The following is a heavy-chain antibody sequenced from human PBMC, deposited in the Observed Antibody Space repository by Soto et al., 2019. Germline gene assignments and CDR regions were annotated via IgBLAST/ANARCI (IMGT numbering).Heavy chain of an antibody. D-gene: IGHD3-16*02. CDR1: GFTFSSYA. V-gene: IGHV3-64*01. CDR2: ISSNGGST. J-gene: IGHJ4*02. CDR3: ARVSDDYIWGSYRYYFDY. Sequence: GGSLRLSCAASGFTFSSYAMHWVRQAPGKGLEYVSAISSNGGSTYYANSVKGRFTISRDNSKNTLYLQMGSLRAEDMAVYYCARVSDDYIWGSYRYYFDYWGQGALVTVSS.